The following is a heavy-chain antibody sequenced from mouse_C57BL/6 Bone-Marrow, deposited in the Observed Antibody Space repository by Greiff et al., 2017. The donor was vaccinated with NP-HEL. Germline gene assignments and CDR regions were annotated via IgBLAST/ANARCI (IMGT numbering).Heavy chain of an antibody. CDR3: ARAGFDYYGSSFYAMDY. D-gene: IGHD1-1*01. CDR2: ISDGGSYT. V-gene: IGHV5-4*03. Sequence: DVKLVESGGGLVKPGGSLKLSCAASGFTFSSYAMSWVRQTPEKRLEWVATISDGGSYTYYPDNVKGRFTISRDNAKNNLYLQMSHLKSEDTAMYYCARAGFDYYGSSFYAMDYWGQGTSVTVSS. J-gene: IGHJ4*01. CDR1: GFTFSSYA.